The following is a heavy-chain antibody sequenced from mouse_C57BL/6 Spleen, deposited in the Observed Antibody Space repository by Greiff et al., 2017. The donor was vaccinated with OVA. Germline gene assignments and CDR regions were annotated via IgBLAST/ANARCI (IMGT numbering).Heavy chain of an antibody. CDR1: GYTFTGYW. J-gene: IGHJ3*01. Sequence: QVQLKPSGAELMKPGASVKLSCKATGYTFTGYWIEWVQQRPGNGLEWIGEILPGSGSTNYHEKFKGKATFTADTSSSTAYMQLSSLTTEDAAIYYCARYRGSHGGFADWGQGTLVTVAA. CDR3: ARYRGSHGGFAD. V-gene: IGHV1-9*01. CDR2: ILPGSGST.